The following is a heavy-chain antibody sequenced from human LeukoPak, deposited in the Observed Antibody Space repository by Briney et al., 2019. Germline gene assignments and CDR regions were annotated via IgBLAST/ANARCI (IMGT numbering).Heavy chain of an antibody. CDR3: ARDLYRIVVVPHYFDY. CDR1: GFTFSRYT. D-gene: IGHD3-22*01. J-gene: IGHJ4*02. Sequence: GGSLRLSCAASGFTFSRYTMNWVRQAPGKGLDWVSSISSSSLYVYYADSMKGRFTISRDNAKNSLYLQINSLRAEDTAVYYCARDLYRIVVVPHYFDYWGQGTLVTVSS. CDR2: ISSSSLYV. V-gene: IGHV3-21*01.